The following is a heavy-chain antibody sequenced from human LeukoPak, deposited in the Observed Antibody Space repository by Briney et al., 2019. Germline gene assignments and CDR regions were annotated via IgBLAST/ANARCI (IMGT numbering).Heavy chain of an antibody. CDR1: GFSFSNSW. V-gene: IGHV3-53*01. Sequence: GGSLRLSCAASGFSFSNSWMHWVRQAPGKGLVWVSVIYSGGSTYYADSVKGRFTISRDNSKNTLYLQMNSLRAEDTAVYYCVRYCSGGSCYSSFDYWGQGTLVTVSS. CDR3: VRYCSGGSCYSSFDY. CDR2: IYSGGST. D-gene: IGHD2-15*01. J-gene: IGHJ4*02.